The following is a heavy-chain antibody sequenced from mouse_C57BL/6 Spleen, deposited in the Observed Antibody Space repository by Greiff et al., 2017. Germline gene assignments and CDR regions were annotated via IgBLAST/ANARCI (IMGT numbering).Heavy chain of an antibody. Sequence: VQGVESGPELVKPGASVKISCKASGYTFTDYYINWVKQRPGQGLEWIGWIYPGSGNTKYNEKFKGKATLTVDTSSSTAYMQLSSLTSEDSAVYFCARGSPIYYEGDYFDYWGQGTTLTVSS. CDR2: IYPGSGNT. CDR1: GYTFTDYY. D-gene: IGHD2-4*01. J-gene: IGHJ2*01. CDR3: ARGSPIYYEGDYFDY. V-gene: IGHV1-84*01.